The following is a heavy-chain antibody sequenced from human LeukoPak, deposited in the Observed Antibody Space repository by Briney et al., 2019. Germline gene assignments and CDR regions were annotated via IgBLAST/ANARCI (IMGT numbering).Heavy chain of an antibody. J-gene: IGHJ6*02. Sequence: GGSLRLSCAASGFTFSDYYMSWIRQAPGKGLGWVSYISSSGSTIYYADSVKGRFTISRDNAKNSLYLQMNSLRAEDTAVYYCARDITIFGVVTNYGMDVWGQGTTVTVSS. V-gene: IGHV3-11*01. D-gene: IGHD3-3*01. CDR2: ISSSGSTI. CDR3: ARDITIFGVVTNYGMDV. CDR1: GFTFSDYY.